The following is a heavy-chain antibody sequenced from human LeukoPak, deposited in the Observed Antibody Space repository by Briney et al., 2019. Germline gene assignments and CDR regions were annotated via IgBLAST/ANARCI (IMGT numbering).Heavy chain of an antibody. CDR1: GGSIGIDDYY. CDR2: IYHRGTT. J-gene: IGHJ1*01. CDR3: ARTSGSCSPAEYFQH. V-gene: IGHV4-30-2*02. D-gene: IGHD1-26*01. Sequence: PSQTLSPTCTVSGGSIGIDDYYWTWIRQPPGKGLEWIGYIYHRGTTYYNPSLESRVTISVDRSKNQFSLKLSSVTAADTAVYYCARTSGSCSPAEYFQHWGQGTLVTVSS.